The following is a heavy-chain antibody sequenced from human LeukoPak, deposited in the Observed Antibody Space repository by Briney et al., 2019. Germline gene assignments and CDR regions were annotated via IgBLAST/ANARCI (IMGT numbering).Heavy chain of an antibody. CDR3: ARGSSGWYQNY. V-gene: IGHV4-59*01. J-gene: IGHJ4*02. CDR1: GGSISSYY. D-gene: IGHD6-19*01. Sequence: SETLSLTRTVSGGSISSYYWSWIRQPPGKGLEWIGYIYYSGSTNYNPSLKSRVTISVDTSRNQFSLKLDSVTAADTAVYYCARGSSGWYQNYWGQGTLVTVSS. CDR2: IYYSGST.